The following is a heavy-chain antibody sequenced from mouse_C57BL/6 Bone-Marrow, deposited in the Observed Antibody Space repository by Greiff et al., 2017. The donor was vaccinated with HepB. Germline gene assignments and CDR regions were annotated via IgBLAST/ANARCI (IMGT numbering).Heavy chain of an antibody. J-gene: IGHJ3*01. CDR1: GFTFSSYA. V-gene: IGHV5-9-1*02. CDR3: TRDDYDREFAY. D-gene: IGHD2-4*01. Sequence: EVKVVESGEGLVKPGGSLKLSCAASGFTFSSYAMSWVRQTPEKRLEWVAYISSGGDYIYYADTVKGRFTISRDNARNTLYLQMSSLKSEDTAMYYCTRDDYDREFAYWGQGTLVTVSA. CDR2: ISSGGDYI.